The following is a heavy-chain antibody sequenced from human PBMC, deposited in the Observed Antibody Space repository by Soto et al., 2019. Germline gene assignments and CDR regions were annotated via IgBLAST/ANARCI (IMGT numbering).Heavy chain of an antibody. D-gene: IGHD3-22*01. CDR1: GGSISSSSYY. CDR2: IYYSGST. V-gene: IGHV4-39*01. J-gene: IGHJ4*02. CDR3: ARQGVFNYYDSSGPHSGVDY. Sequence: SETLSLTCTVSGGSISSSSYYWGWIRQPPGKGLEWIGSIYYSGSTYYNPSLKSRVTISVDTSKNQYSLKLSSVTAADTAVYYCARQGVFNYYDSSGPHSGVDYWGQGTLVT.